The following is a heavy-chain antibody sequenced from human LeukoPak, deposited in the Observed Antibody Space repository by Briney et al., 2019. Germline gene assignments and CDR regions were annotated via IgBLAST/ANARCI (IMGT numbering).Heavy chain of an antibody. Sequence: PGGSLRLSCAASGFTFSSYAMSWVRQAPGKGLEWVSAISGSGGSTYYADSVKGRFTISRDNSKNTLYLQMNSLRVEDTAVYYCARFFYRSGWYIGDPYYFDYWGQGTLVTVSS. CDR1: GFTFSSYA. J-gene: IGHJ4*02. D-gene: IGHD6-19*01. CDR2: ISGSGGST. V-gene: IGHV3-23*01. CDR3: ARFFYRSGWYIGDPYYFDY.